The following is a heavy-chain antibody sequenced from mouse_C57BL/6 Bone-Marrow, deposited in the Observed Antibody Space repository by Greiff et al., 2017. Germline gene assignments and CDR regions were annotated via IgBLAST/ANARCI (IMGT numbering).Heavy chain of an antibody. Sequence: EVQLQQSGPELVKPGASVKISCKASGYTFTDYYMNWVKQSHGKSLEWIGDINPNNGGTSYNQKFKGKARLTVDKSSSTAYMERRSLTSEDSAVYYCSGGFYYGNYFYAMDYWGQGTSVTVSS. D-gene: IGHD2-1*01. J-gene: IGHJ4*01. CDR2: INPNNGGT. V-gene: IGHV1-26*01. CDR3: SGGFYYGNYFYAMDY. CDR1: GYTFTDYY.